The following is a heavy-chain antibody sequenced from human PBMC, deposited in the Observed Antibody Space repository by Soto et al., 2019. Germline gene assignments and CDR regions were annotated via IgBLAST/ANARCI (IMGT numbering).Heavy chain of an antibody. CDR2: ISAYNGNT. V-gene: IGHV1-18*01. D-gene: IGHD5-12*01. CDR1: GYTFTSYG. CDR3: ARDVRYSGYDPSNDY. J-gene: IGHJ4*02. Sequence: GASVKVSCKASGYTFTSYGISWVRQAPGQGLEWMGWISAYNGNTNYAQKLQGRVTMTTDTSTSTAYMELRSLRSDDTAVYYCARDVRYSGYDPSNDYWGQGTLVTVSS.